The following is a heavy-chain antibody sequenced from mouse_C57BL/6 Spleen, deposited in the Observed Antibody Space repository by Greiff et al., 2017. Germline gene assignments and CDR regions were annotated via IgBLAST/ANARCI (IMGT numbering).Heavy chain of an antibody. J-gene: IGHJ1*03. V-gene: IGHV1-64*01. Sequence: QVQLQQPGAELVKPGASVKLSCKASCYTFTSYWMHWLKQRPGQGLVWIGMIHPNSGRTNYNEKFKSKATPTVDKSSSTAYMQLSSLTSEDSAVYYCARSAGYKGYFDVWGTGTTVTVSS. CDR3: ARSAGYKGYFDV. CDR1: CYTFTSYW. CDR2: IHPNSGRT. D-gene: IGHD2-2*01.